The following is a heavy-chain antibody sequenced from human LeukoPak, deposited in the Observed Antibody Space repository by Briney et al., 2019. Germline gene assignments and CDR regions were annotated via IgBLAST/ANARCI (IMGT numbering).Heavy chain of an antibody. D-gene: IGHD3-9*01. CDR3: ARRRSTRYFDWQKVVDDAFDI. CDR1: GFTFSSYG. V-gene: IGHV3-30*02. Sequence: PGGSLRLSCAASGFTFSSYGMHWVRQAPGKGLEWVAFMRFDGSYYKYADSVKGRFTISRDNSKNTLYLQMSSLRAEDTAVYYCARRRSTRYFDWQKVVDDAFDIWGQGTMVTVSS. J-gene: IGHJ3*02. CDR2: MRFDGSYY.